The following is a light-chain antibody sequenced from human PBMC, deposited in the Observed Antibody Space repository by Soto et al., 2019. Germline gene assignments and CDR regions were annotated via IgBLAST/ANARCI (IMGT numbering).Light chain of an antibody. CDR1: SSDVDTYDF. J-gene: IGLJ1*01. Sequence: QSALTQPRSVSGSPGQSVTISCTGTSSDVDTYDFVSWYQQHPGKAPRLMIFDVSERPSGVPDRFSGSKSGNTASLTISGLQAEDEADYYCCLYAVTFYVFGTGTKVTVL. V-gene: IGLV2-11*01. CDR3: CLYAVTFYV. CDR2: DVS.